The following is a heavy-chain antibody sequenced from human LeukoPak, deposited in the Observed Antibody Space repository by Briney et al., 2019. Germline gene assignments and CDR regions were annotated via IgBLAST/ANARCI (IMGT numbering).Heavy chain of an antibody. CDR1: GFTFSSYA. Sequence: HSGGSLRLSCAASGFTFSSYAMHWVRQAPGKGLEWVAVISYDGSNKYYADSVKGRFTISRDNSKNTLYLQMYSLRAEDTAVYYCARGRGIQLWLVPTDYWGQGTLVTVSS. V-gene: IGHV3-30-3*01. J-gene: IGHJ4*02. CDR2: ISYDGSNK. CDR3: ARGRGIQLWLVPTDY. D-gene: IGHD5-18*01.